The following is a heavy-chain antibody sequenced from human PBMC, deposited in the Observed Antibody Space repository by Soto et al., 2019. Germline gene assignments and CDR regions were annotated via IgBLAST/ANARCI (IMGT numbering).Heavy chain of an antibody. J-gene: IGHJ4*02. CDR1: GYIFTSYY. CDR3: GNNYYGSGSYSDFDY. Sequence: ASVKVSCKASGYIFTSYYIHWVRQAPGQGLEWMGWINPFDGSRMFAQSFQGRVTMTRDTSTSTVYMEVSSLRSEDTAVYYCGNNYYGSGSYSDFDYWGQGTLVTVSS. D-gene: IGHD3-10*01. CDR2: INPFDGSR. V-gene: IGHV1-46*01.